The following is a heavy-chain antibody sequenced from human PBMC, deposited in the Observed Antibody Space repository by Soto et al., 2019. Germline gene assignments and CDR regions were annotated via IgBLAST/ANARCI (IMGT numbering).Heavy chain of an antibody. Sequence: QVQLVESGGGVVQPGRSLRLSCAASGFTFSSYAMHWVRQAPGKGLEWVAVISYDGSNKYYADSVKGRFTISRDNSKNTLYLQMNSLRAEDTAVYYCARDLKDWNDVPPRNWFDPWGQGTLVTVSS. CDR3: ARDLKDWNDVPPRNWFDP. CDR2: ISYDGSNK. V-gene: IGHV3-30-3*01. D-gene: IGHD1-1*01. CDR1: GFTFSSYA. J-gene: IGHJ5*02.